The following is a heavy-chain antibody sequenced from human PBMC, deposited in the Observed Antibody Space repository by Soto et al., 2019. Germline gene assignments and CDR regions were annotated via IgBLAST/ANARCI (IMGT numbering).Heavy chain of an antibody. Sequence: EVQLLESGGGLVQPGGSLRLSCAASGFTFSSYAMSWVRQAPGKGLEWVSAISGSGGSTYYADSVKGRFTISRDNSKNTLYLQMNSLRAEETAVYYCAKARGYGEYFDYWGQGTLVTVSS. V-gene: IGHV3-23*01. CDR3: AKARGYGEYFDY. CDR1: GFTFSSYA. CDR2: ISGSGGST. J-gene: IGHJ4*02. D-gene: IGHD4-17*01.